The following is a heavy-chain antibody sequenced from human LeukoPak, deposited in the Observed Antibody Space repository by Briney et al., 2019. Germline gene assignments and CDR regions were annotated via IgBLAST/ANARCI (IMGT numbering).Heavy chain of an antibody. D-gene: IGHD3-22*01. CDR2: IKSKTDGGTT. CDR1: GFTFSNAW. V-gene: IGHV3-15*07. CDR3: TTQRGDYYDSSGYHDAFDI. Sequence: SGGSLRLSCAASGFTFSNAWMSWVRQAPGKGLEWVGRIKSKTDGGTTDYAAPVKGRFTISRDDSKNTLYLQMNSLKTEDTAVYYCTTQRGDYYDSSGYHDAFDIWGQGTMVTVSS. J-gene: IGHJ3*02.